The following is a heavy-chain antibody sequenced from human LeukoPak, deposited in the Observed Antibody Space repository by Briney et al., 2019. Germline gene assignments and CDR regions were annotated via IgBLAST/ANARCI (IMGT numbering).Heavy chain of an antibody. CDR3: ARQYSSSWIDY. J-gene: IGHJ4*02. V-gene: IGHV1-2*02. CDR1: GYTFTGYY. CDR2: INPNSGGT. Sequence: ASATVSCTASGYTFTGYYMHWVRQAPGQGLEWMGWINPNSGGTNYAQKFQGRVTMTRDTSISTAYMELSRLRSDDTAVYYCARQYSSSWIDYWGQGTLVTVSS. D-gene: IGHD6-13*01.